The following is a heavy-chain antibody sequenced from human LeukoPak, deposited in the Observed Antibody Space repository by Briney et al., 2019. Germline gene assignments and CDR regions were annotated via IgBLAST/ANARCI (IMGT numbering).Heavy chain of an antibody. Sequence: SETLSLTCSVSGDSITSYSWSWIRQPAGKGLEWIGRVYASGTTNYNPSLESRVTISMDKFQNQFSLTLRSVTAADTAVYYCARDRSRKFVGWFDPWGEGVLVTVSS. CDR1: GDSITSYS. J-gene: IGHJ5*02. CDR3: ARDRSRKFVGWFDP. V-gene: IGHV4-4*07. CDR2: VYASGTT. D-gene: IGHD1-14*01.